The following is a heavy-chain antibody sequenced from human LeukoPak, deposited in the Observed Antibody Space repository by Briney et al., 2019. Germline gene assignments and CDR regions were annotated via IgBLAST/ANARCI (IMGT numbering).Heavy chain of an antibody. J-gene: IGHJ4*02. V-gene: IGHV3-23*01. CDR2: ISGSGGST. D-gene: IGHD3-22*01. CDR3: AKHTMIVVVTAPLGY. Sequence: PGGSLRLSCAASGFTFSSYAMSWVRQAPGKGLEWVSAISGSGGSTYYADSVKGRFTISRDNSKNTLYLQMNSLRAEDTAVYYCAKHTMIVVVTAPLGYWGQGTLVTVSS. CDR1: GFTFSSYA.